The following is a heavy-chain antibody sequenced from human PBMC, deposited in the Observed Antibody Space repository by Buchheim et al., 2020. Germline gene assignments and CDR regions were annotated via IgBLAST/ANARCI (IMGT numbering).Heavy chain of an antibody. Sequence: QVQLQQWGAGLLKPSETLSLTCAVYGGSFSGYYWSWIRQPPGKGLEWIGEINHSGSTNYNPSLKSRVTISVDTSKTQFSLKLSSVTAADTAVYYCARGGRGYCSGGSCRNWFDPWGQGTL. CDR3: ARGGRGYCSGGSCRNWFDP. J-gene: IGHJ5*02. V-gene: IGHV4-34*01. D-gene: IGHD2-15*01. CDR1: GGSFSGYY. CDR2: INHSGST.